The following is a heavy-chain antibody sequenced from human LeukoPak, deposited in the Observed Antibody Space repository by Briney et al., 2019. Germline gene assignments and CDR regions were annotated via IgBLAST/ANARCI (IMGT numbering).Heavy chain of an antibody. CDR2: ISSGGDTI. CDR3: AKGWYFDL. J-gene: IGHJ2*01. Sequence: PGGSLRLSCAASGFTFSSYEMNWVRQAPGMGLEWVSYISSGGDTIYYASSVKGRFTISRDNAKNSLYLQMNNLRAEDTAVYYCAKGWYFDLWGRGTLVTVSS. V-gene: IGHV3-48*03. CDR1: GFTFSSYE.